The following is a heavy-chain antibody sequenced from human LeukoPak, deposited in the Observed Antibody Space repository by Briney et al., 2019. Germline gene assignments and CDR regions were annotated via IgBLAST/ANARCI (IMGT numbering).Heavy chain of an antibody. Sequence: GGSLRLSCAASGFTFSSYAMSWVRQAPGKGLEWVSSISGSGGSTYYADSVKGRFTTSRDNSKNTLYPQMNSLRAEDTAVYCCAKGGESGGSCYSVQHWGQSTLVTVSS. V-gene: IGHV3-23*01. CDR3: AKGGESGGSCYSVQH. CDR2: ISGSGGST. CDR1: GFTFSSYA. D-gene: IGHD2-15*01. J-gene: IGHJ1*01.